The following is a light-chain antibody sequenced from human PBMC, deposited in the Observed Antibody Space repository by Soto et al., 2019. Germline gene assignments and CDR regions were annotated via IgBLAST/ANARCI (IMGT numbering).Light chain of an antibody. CDR1: QTITNNR. CDR3: QREGRLPSWFA. J-gene: IGKJ3*01. Sequence: EMVLTQSQGTLSLSPGERATLSCRASQTITNNRLAWYQQKPGQAPRILIYAASRRATGIPARFSGSGSGTDFTLTISRLEPEDFAVYYWQREGRLPSWFAFGTG. V-gene: IGKV3-20*01. CDR2: AAS.